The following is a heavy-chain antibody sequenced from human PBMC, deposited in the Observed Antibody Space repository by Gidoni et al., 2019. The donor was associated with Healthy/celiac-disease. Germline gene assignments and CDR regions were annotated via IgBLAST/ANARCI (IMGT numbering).Heavy chain of an antibody. CDR2: ISSSSSYI. CDR1: GFTFSSYS. CDR3: ARVRRGYYDSSGYYYSDAFDI. D-gene: IGHD3-22*01. Sequence: EVQLVESGGGLVKPGGSLRLSCAASGFTFSSYSMNWVRQAPGKGLEWVSSISSSSSYIYYADSVEGRFTISRDNAKNSLYLQMNSLRAEDTAVYYCARVRRGYYDSSGYYYSDAFDIWGQGTMVTVSS. J-gene: IGHJ3*02. V-gene: IGHV3-21*01.